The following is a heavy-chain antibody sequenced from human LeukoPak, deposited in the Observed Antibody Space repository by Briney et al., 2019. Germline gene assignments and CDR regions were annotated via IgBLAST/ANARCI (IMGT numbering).Heavy chain of an antibody. V-gene: IGHV4-30-4*08. CDR1: SGSISSGDYY. D-gene: IGHD3-22*01. Sequence: PSQTLSLTCTVSSGSISSGDYYWSWIRQPPGKGLEWIGYISYTGTTYYNPCLKSRVTISVDTSKNQFSLKLSSVTAADTAVYYCARGDDNTGFDAFDIWGQGTMVTVSS. CDR3: ARGDDNTGFDAFDI. J-gene: IGHJ3*02. CDR2: ISYTGTT.